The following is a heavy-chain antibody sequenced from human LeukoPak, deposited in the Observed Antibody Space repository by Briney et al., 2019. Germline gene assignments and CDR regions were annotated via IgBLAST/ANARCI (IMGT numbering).Heavy chain of an antibody. J-gene: IGHJ6*03. D-gene: IGHD6-13*01. CDR2: IDHTGST. Sequence: SETLSLTCSVSGDSISIYYWNWIRQPPGRGLEWIGYIDHTGSTNYNPSLNSRVTISRDTSTNHFSLKLSSVTAADTAVYFCARGRVSSSSWQSVYYYYLYMDVWGKGSTVTVSS. CDR1: GDSISIYY. V-gene: IGHV4-59*01. CDR3: ARGRVSSSSWQSVYYYYLYMDV.